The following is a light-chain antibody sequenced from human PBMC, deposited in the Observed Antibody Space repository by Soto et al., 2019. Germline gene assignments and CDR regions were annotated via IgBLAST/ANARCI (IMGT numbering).Light chain of an antibody. V-gene: IGKV1-5*03. J-gene: IGKJ1*01. Sequence: IHITQSPSTLSGSVGHRFTITRRASQTVSSWLAWYQQKPGQAPRLLIYKASTIKSGIPSRFSGTGSGTEFTLTISSLQSDDFAIYYCQHYNSYSEAFGQGTKVDIK. CDR1: QTVSSW. CDR2: KAS. CDR3: QHYNSYSEA.